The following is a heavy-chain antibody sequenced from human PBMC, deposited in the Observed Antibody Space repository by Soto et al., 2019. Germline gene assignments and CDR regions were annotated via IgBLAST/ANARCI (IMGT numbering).Heavy chain of an antibody. Sequence: AASVKVSCKASGGTFSSYAISWVRQAPGQGLEWMGGIIPIFGTANYAQKFQGRVTITADESTSTAYMELSSLRSEDTAVYYCARGLGYGDYRYYYGMYVWGQGTTVTVSS. CDR2: IIPIFGTA. D-gene: IGHD4-17*01. J-gene: IGHJ6*02. CDR3: ARGLGYGDYRYYYGMYV. V-gene: IGHV1-69*13. CDR1: GGTFSSYA.